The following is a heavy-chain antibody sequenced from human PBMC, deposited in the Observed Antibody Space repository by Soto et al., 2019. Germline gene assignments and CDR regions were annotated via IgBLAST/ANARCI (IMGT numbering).Heavy chain of an antibody. V-gene: IGHV1-18*01. J-gene: IGHJ6*02. CDR3: ARGGYYDNSWGKLSHYGLDV. CDR1: GYTFIRYG. D-gene: IGHD3-16*01. CDR2: ISPYNDYT. Sequence: QVQLAQSANEVKQPGASVRVSCKAAGYTFIRYGIAWVRQAPGQGLEWMGWISPYNDYTVYAQKFQGRVSMTADTSTRTVYMNLRGLKSDDTAVYYCARGGYYDNSWGKLSHYGLDVWGQGTSVSVSS.